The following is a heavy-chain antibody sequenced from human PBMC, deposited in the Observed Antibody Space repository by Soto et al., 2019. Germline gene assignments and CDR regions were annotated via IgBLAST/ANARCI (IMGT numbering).Heavy chain of an antibody. CDR3: GRGRPTTGFDY. D-gene: IGHD5-12*01. CDR1: GFTFSDHY. CDR2: SRNKARSYTT. V-gene: IGHV3-72*01. Sequence: PGGSLRLSCAASGFTFSDHYMDWVRQSPGKGLEWVGRSRNKARSYTTDYAASVKGRFTISRDDSKSSVYLQMNSLKTEDTAVYYWGRGRPTTGFDYWGQGILATVSS. J-gene: IGHJ4*02.